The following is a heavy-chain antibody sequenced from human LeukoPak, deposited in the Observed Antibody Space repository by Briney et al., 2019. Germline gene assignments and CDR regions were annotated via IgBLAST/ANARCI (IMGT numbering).Heavy chain of an antibody. D-gene: IGHD3-16*01. CDR3: ARLRYDVDY. Sequence: PSGTLSLTCAVYGGSFSGYYWSWIRQPPGKGLEWIGEINHSGSTNYNPSLKSRVTISVDTSKNQFSLKLSSVTAADTAVYYCARLRYDVDYWGQGTLVTVSS. V-gene: IGHV4-34*01. CDR2: INHSGST. CDR1: GGSFSGYY. J-gene: IGHJ4*02.